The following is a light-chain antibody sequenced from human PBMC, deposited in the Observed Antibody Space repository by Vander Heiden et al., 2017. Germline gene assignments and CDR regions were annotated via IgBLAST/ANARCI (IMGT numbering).Light chain of an antibody. CDR1: QSISSY. Sequence: DIQMTQSPSSLSASVGDRVTITCRASQSISSYLNWYQQKPGKAPKLLIYAASSLQSGVQSRFSGSGYATDFTLTISSLHPEDFATYYCQQRHSYPPMYTFGQGTKLEIK. CDR2: AAS. V-gene: IGKV1-39*01. CDR3: QQRHSYPPMYT. J-gene: IGKJ2*01.